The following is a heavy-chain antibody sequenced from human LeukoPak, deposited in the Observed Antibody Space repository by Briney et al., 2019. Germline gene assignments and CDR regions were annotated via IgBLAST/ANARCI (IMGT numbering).Heavy chain of an antibody. J-gene: IGHJ3*02. CDR1: GGSISSNSYY. CDR3: ARHIAMATSNDAFDI. CDR2: IYYSGST. Sequence: SETLSLTCTVSGGSISSNSYYWGWIRQPPGKGLEWIGSIYYSGSTYYNPSLKSRVTISVDTSKNQFSLKLSSVTAADTAVYYCARHIAMATSNDAFDIWGQGTMVTVSS. D-gene: IGHD5-24*01. V-gene: IGHV4-39*01.